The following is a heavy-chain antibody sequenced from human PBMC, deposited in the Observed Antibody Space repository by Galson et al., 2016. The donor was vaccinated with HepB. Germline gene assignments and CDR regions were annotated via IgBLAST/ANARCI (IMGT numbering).Heavy chain of an antibody. Sequence: SLRLSCAASGFTFITYDIHWVRQPPGKGLEWVSAIGTAAGDTHYAASVEGRFTVSRENAKNSLFLQMHSLRSEDTAVYYCARGKSLWTTHWNYGLDVWGKGTTGTVSS. D-gene: IGHD1-1*01. CDR2: IGTAAGDT. CDR1: GFTFITYD. J-gene: IGHJ6*04. CDR3: ARGKSLWTTHWNYGLDV. V-gene: IGHV3-13*01.